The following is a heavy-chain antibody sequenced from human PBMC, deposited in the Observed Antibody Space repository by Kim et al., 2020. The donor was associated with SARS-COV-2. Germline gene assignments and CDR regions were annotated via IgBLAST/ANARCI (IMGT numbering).Heavy chain of an antibody. D-gene: IGHD6-13*01. V-gene: IGHV5-51*01. J-gene: IGHJ6*02. CDR2: IYPGDSDT. CDR1: GYSFTSYW. Sequence: GESLKISCKGSGYSFTSYWIGWVRQMPGKGLEWLGIIYPGDSDTRYSPSFQGQVTISADKSISTAYLQWSSLKASDTAMYYCARSPFRFNIAAAEHIPYYYGMDVWGQGTTVTVSS. CDR3: ARSPFRFNIAAAEHIPYYYGMDV.